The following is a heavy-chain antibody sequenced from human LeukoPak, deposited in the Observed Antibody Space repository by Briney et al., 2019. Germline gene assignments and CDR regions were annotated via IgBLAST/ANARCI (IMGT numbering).Heavy chain of an antibody. CDR2: IYSGDST. CDR1: GLTVSSNY. D-gene: IGHD6-13*01. CDR3: ARVGQQLTRGGVDY. Sequence: PGGSLRLSCAASGLTVSSNYMTWFRQAPGKGLKWVSVIYSGDSTHYADSVKGRFTISRDNSKNTLYLQMNSLRAEDTAVYNCARVGQQLTRGGVDYWGQGTLVTVSS. V-gene: IGHV3-66*01. J-gene: IGHJ4*02.